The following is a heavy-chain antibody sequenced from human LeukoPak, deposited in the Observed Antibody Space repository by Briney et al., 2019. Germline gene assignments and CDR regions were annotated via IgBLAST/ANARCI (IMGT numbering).Heavy chain of an antibody. CDR3: VSQTKHYYGSGSYWSAFDI. Sequence: GGSLRLSCAASGFTFDDHAMHWVRQAPGKGLEWVSLSGDDGSTKYADSVEGRFTISRDNSKNSLYLEMNSLRIEDTALYHCVSQTKHYYGSGSYWSAFDIWGQGTMVTVSS. D-gene: IGHD3-10*01. J-gene: IGHJ3*02. V-gene: IGHV3-43*02. CDR2: SGDDGST. CDR1: GFTFDDHA.